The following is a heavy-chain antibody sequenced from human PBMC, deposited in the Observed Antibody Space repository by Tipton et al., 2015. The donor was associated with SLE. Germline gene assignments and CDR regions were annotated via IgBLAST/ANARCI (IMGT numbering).Heavy chain of an antibody. D-gene: IGHD2-2*03. J-gene: IGHJ6*03. Sequence: TLSLTCDVYGGSFSDYYWGWIRQPPGKGLEWIGEINDSGTTHYNPSLKSRVTISEATSKNQFSLTLTSVTAADTGVYYCARGVAIYWITYYDYYMDVWGKGTTVTVSS. V-gene: IGHV4-34*01. CDR3: ARGVAIYWITYYDYYMDV. CDR1: GGSFSDYY. CDR2: INDSGTT.